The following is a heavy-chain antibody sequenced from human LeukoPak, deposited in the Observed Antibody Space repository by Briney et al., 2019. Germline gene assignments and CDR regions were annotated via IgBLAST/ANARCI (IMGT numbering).Heavy chain of an antibody. Sequence: SVKVSCKASGGTFSSYAISWVRQAPGQGLEWMGGIIPIFGTANYAQKFQGRVTITTDESTSTAYMELSSLRSEDTAVYYCARAGYCSSTSCYSDAFDIWGQGTMVTVSS. D-gene: IGHD2-2*01. CDR2: IIPIFGTA. CDR1: GGTFSSYA. J-gene: IGHJ3*02. V-gene: IGHV1-69*05. CDR3: ARAGYCSSTSCYSDAFDI.